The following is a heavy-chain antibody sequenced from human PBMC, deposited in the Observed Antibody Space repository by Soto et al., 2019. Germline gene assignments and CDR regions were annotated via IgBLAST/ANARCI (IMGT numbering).Heavy chain of an antibody. CDR2: ISWNSGSI. Sequence: EVPLVESGGGLVQPGRSLRLSCAASGFTFDDYAMHWVRQAPGKGLEWVSGISWNSGSIGYADSVKGRFTISRDNAKNSLYLQMNSLRAEDTALYYCAKGGQLLVEWGGYGGQGTLVTVSS. V-gene: IGHV3-9*01. J-gene: IGHJ4*02. D-gene: IGHD2-2*01. CDR1: GFTFDDYA. CDR3: AKGGQLLVEWGGY.